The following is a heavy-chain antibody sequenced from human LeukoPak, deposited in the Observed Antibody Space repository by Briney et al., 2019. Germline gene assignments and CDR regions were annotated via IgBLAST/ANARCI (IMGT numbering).Heavy chain of an antibody. Sequence: PSETLSLTCTVSGGSISSSSYYWGWIRQPPGKGLEWIGSIYYSGSTYYNPSLKSRVTISVDTSKNQFSLKLSSVTAADTAVYYCAITLRRGGYCSGGSCYNYWGQGTLVTVSS. V-gene: IGHV4-39*07. CDR3: AITLRRGGYCSGGSCYNY. J-gene: IGHJ4*02. CDR1: GGSISSSSYY. D-gene: IGHD2-15*01. CDR2: IYYSGST.